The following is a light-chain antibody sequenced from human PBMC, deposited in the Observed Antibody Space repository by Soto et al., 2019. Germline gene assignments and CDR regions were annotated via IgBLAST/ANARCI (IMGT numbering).Light chain of an antibody. CDR1: QSVSRR. Sequence: EIVMTQSPATLSVSPGERVTLSCRASQSVSRRLAWYQQKPGQAPRPLIYGASTRATGIPARFSGSGSGTEFTLNISSLQSEDFAVYYCQQYNNWPPFTFGPGTKVDIK. V-gene: IGKV3-15*01. J-gene: IGKJ3*01. CDR2: GAS. CDR3: QQYNNWPPFT.